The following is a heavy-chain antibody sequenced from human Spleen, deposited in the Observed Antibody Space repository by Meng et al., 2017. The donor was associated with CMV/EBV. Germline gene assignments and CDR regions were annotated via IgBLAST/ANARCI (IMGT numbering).Heavy chain of an antibody. CDR2: INPSDGST. J-gene: IGHJ4*02. Sequence: KASGYTFTSYYRHWVRQAPGQGLGWMGIINPSDGSTSYAQKFQGRVTMTRDTSTSTVYMELSSLRSEDTAVYYCARRYSSGWYYFDCWGQGTLVTVSS. V-gene: IGHV1-46*01. CDR1: GYTFTSYY. CDR3: ARRYSSGWYYFDC. D-gene: IGHD6-19*01.